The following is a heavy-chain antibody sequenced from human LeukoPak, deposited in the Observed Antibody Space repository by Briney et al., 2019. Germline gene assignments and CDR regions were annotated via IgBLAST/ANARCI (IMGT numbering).Heavy chain of an antibody. V-gene: IGHV4-59*08. Sequence: PSETLSLTCIVSGGSISSYYWSWIRQPPGKGLEWIGYIYYSGSTNYNPSLKSRVTISVDTSKNQFSLKLSSVTAADTAVYYCASHYSSSWSIEYFQHWGQGTLVTVSS. J-gene: IGHJ1*01. D-gene: IGHD6-13*01. CDR2: IYYSGST. CDR1: GGSISSYY. CDR3: ASHYSSSWSIEYFQH.